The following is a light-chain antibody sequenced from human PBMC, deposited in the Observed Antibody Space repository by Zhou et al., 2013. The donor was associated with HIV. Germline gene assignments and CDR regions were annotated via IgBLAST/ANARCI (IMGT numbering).Light chain of an antibody. V-gene: IGKV3-20*01. CDR2: GAS. Sequence: ETVLTQSPGTLSLSPGERATLSCRASQSVSNNFLAWYQQKPGQAPRLLIYGASTRATGIPDRFSGSGSGTDFTLTISRLEPEDFAVYYCQQYGSSPGAFGQGTKVEV. CDR3: QQYGSSPGA. CDR1: QSVSNNF. J-gene: IGKJ1*01.